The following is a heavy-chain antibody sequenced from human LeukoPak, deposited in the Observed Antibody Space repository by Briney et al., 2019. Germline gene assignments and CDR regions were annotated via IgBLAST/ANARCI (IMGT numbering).Heavy chain of an antibody. D-gene: IGHD2-2*01. V-gene: IGHV3-48*03. J-gene: IGHJ4*02. Sequence: PGGSLRLSCAASGFTFSSYEMNWVRQAPGKGLEWVSYITSSGSTIYYADSVKGRFTISRDNAKNSLYLQMNSLRAEDTAVYYCARGYCSSTNCYSDYWGQGTLVTVSS. CDR3: ARGYCSSTNCYSDY. CDR1: GFTFSSYE. CDR2: ITSSGSTI.